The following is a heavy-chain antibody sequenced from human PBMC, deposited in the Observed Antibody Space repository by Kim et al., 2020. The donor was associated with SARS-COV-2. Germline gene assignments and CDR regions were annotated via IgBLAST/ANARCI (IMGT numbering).Heavy chain of an antibody. V-gene: IGHV3-23*01. CDR2: ISGSGGST. CDR1: GFTFSSYA. CDR3: AKEELLYPGYYYYYGMDV. D-gene: IGHD3-10*01. Sequence: GGSLRLSCAASGFTFSSYAMSWVRQAPGKGLEWVSAISGSGGSTYYADSVKGRFTISRDNSKNTLYLQMNSLRAEDTAVYYCAKEELLYPGYYYYYGMDVWGQGTTVTVSS. J-gene: IGHJ6*02.